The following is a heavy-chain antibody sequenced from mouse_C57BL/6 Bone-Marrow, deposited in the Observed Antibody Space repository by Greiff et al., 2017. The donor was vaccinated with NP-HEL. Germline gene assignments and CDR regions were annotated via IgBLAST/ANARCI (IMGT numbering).Heavy chain of an antibody. Sequence: QVQLQQPGAELVKPGASVKMSCKASGYTFTSYWMQWVKQRPGQGLEWIGEIDPSDSYTNYNQKFKGKATLTVDTSSSTAYMQLSSLTSEDSAVYYCARSTTVVACDWGQGTTLTVSS. CDR1: GYTFTSYW. D-gene: IGHD1-1*01. CDR2: IDPSDSYT. V-gene: IGHV1-50*01. CDR3: ARSTTVVACD. J-gene: IGHJ2*01.